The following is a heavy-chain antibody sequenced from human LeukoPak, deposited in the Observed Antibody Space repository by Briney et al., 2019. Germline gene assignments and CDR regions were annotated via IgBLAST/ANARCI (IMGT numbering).Heavy chain of an antibody. D-gene: IGHD6-13*01. V-gene: IGHV4-39*07. CDR1: GGSISSSSYY. J-gene: IGHJ6*02. CDR3: ARIYSSSWYSDYYYGMDV. CDR2: MYYSGST. Sequence: SETLSLTCTVSGGSISSSSYYWGWIRQPPGKGLEWIGSMYYSGSTYYNPSLKSRVTISVDTSKNQFSLKLSSVTAADTAVYYCARIYSSSWYSDYYYGMDVWGQGTTVTVSS.